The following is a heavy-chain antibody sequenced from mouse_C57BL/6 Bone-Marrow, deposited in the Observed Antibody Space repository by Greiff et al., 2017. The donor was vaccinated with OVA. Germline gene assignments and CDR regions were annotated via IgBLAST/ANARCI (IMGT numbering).Heavy chain of an antibody. CDR2: ISSGGSYT. Sequence: EVKVVESGGDLVKPGGSLKLSCAASGFTFSSYGMSWVRQTPDKRLEWVATISSGGSYTYYPDSVKGRFTISRDTAKNTLYLQMSSLKSEDTAMYYCARPYYYGLYAMDYWGQGTSVTVSS. CDR3: ARPYYYGLYAMDY. J-gene: IGHJ4*01. CDR1: GFTFSSYG. V-gene: IGHV5-6*01. D-gene: IGHD1-1*01.